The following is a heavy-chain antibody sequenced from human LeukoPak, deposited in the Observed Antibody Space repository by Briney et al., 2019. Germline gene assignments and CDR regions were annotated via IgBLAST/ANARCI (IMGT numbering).Heavy chain of an antibody. D-gene: IGHD2-15*01. CDR1: GLNFSRYW. J-gene: IGHJ3*02. CDR2: IKSDGSRT. CDR3: ATEFCSGSSCSTGRGDAFDI. V-gene: IGHV3-74*01. Sequence: PGGSLRLSCAASGLNFSRYWMHWVRQAPGKGLVWVSRIKSDGSRTVYADPVKGRFTISRDNAKNTLHLQMNSLRADDTAIYYCATEFCSGSSCSTGRGDAFDIWGQGTMVTVSS.